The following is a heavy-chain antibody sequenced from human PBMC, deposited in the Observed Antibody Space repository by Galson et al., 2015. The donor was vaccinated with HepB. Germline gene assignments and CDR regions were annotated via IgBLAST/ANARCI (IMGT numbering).Heavy chain of an antibody. J-gene: IGHJ4*02. CDR1: GYSFTSYW. D-gene: IGHD3-10*01. CDR3: ARHPADYYGSGSYYKKIDY. CDR2: IYPGDSYT. V-gene: IGHV5-51*01. Sequence: QSGAEVKKPGESLKISCKGSGYSFTSYWIGWVRQMPGKGLEWMGIIYPGDSYTNYSPSFQGHVTISADKSISTAYLQWSSLKASDTAMYYCARHPADYYGSGSYYKKIDYWGQGTLVTVSS.